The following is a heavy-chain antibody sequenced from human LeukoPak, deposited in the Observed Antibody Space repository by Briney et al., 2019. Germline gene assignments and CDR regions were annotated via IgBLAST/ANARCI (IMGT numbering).Heavy chain of an antibody. J-gene: IGHJ5*02. CDR1: GGSISSYY. Sequence: PSETLSLTCTVSGGSISSYYWSWIRQPPGKGLEWIGYIYYSGSTNYNPSLKSRVTMSVDTSKNQFSLKLSSVTAADTAVYYCARDFGAAAGGWFDPWGQGTLVTVSS. CDR3: ARDFGAAAGGWFDP. D-gene: IGHD6-13*01. CDR2: IYYSGST. V-gene: IGHV4-59*12.